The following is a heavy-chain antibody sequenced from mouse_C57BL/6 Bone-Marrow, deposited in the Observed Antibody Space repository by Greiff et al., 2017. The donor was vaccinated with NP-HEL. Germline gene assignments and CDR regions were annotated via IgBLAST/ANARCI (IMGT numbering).Heavy chain of an antibody. CDR1: GFNIKDDY. CDR3: TTWGYLDY. V-gene: IGHV14-4*01. Sequence: VQLKQSGAELVRPGASVKLSCTASGFNIKDDYMHWVKQRPEQGLEWIGWIDPENGDTEYASKFQGKATITADTSSNTAYLQLSSLTSEDTAVYYCTTWGYLDYWGQGTTLTVSS. J-gene: IGHJ2*01. CDR2: IDPENGDT.